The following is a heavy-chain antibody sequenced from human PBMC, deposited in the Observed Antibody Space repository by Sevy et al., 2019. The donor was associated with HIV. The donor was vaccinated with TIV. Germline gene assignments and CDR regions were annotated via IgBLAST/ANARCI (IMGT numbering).Heavy chain of an antibody. CDR2: ITYDGSNK. V-gene: IGHV3-30*18. CDR1: GFTFSSYG. CDR3: AKDPTYYDFWSGYYTSYYYGMDV. D-gene: IGHD3-3*01. Sequence: GGSLRLSCAASGFTFSSYGMHWVRQAPGKGLEWVAVITYDGSNKHYAYSVKGRFTISRDNSKNTLYLQMNSLRAEDTAVYYCAKDPTYYDFWSGYYTSYYYGMDVWGQGTTVTVSS. J-gene: IGHJ6*02.